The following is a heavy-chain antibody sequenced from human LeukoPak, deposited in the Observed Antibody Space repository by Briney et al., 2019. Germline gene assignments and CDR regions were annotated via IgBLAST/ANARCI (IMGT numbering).Heavy chain of an antibody. CDR3: TTDGYSGYEGLYDY. CDR2: IWYDGSNK. D-gene: IGHD5-12*01. CDR1: GFTFGSFG. Sequence: GRSLRLSCAASGFTFGSFGMHWVRQAPGKGLEWVAVIWYDGSNKYYADSVKGRFTISRDNSKNTLYLQMNSLRGEDTAVYYCTTDGYSGYEGLYDYWGQGTLVTVSS. J-gene: IGHJ4*02. V-gene: IGHV3-33*01.